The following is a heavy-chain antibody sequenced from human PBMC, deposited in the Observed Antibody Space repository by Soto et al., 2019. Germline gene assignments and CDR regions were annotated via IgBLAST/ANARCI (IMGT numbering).Heavy chain of an antibody. CDR3: ARDAPPYSSPTGGFDY. CDR1: GGTFSSYA. CDR2: TIPIFGTA. J-gene: IGHJ4*02. D-gene: IGHD6-13*01. V-gene: IGHV1-69*01. Sequence: QVQLVQSGAEVKKPGSSVKVSCKASGGTFSSYAISWVRQAPGQGLEWMGGTIPIFGTANYAQKFQGRVTITADESTSTAYMELSSLRSEDTAVYYCARDAPPYSSPTGGFDYWGQGTLVTVSS.